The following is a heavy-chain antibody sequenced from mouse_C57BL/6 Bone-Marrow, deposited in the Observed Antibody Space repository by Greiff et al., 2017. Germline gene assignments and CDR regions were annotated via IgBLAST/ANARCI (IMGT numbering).Heavy chain of an antibody. Sequence: VQLQQSGAELARPGASVKLSCKASGYTFTSYGISWVNQRTGQGLEWIGEIYPRSGNTYYNEKFKGKATLTADKSSSTAYMKLRSLTSEDSAGYCCAREGYSWYFDVWGTGTTVTVSS. J-gene: IGHJ1*03. D-gene: IGHD2-3*01. CDR2: IYPRSGNT. V-gene: IGHV1-81*01. CDR1: GYTFTSYG. CDR3: AREGYSWYFDV.